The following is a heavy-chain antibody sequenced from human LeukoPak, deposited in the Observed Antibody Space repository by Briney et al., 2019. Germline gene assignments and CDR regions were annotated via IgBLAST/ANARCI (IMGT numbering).Heavy chain of an antibody. CDR3: ARDFPLYYYDSSGYYPDGGYFDY. D-gene: IGHD3-22*01. Sequence: PGGSLRLSCAASGFTFSDYWMHWVRQVPGEGLVWVSRISGDGTKTAYAGSVKGRFTISRDNSKNTLYLQMNSLRAEDTAVYYCARDFPLYYYDSSGYYPDGGYFDYWGQGTLVTVSS. CDR1: GFTFSDYW. J-gene: IGHJ4*02. V-gene: IGHV3-74*01. CDR2: ISGDGTKT.